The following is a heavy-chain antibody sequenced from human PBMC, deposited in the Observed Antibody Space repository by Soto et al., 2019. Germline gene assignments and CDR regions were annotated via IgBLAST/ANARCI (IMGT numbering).Heavy chain of an antibody. D-gene: IGHD6-19*01. CDR2: IKSKTDGSET. V-gene: IGHV3-7*01. Sequence: GGSLRLSCAASGFSFSNAWMNWVRQAPGKGLEWVGRIKSKTDGSETDYVQSVKGRFTISRDNARNSLYLQLNSLRVEDTAVYYCAREGEPYNSGCRKCGAYYFSGQGNLVTVSS. CDR3: AREGEPYNSGCRKCGAYYF. CDR1: GFSFSNAW. J-gene: IGHJ4*02.